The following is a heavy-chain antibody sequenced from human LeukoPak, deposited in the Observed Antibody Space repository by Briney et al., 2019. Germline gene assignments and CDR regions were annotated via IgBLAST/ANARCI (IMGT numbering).Heavy chain of an antibody. Sequence: GRSLRLSCAASGFTFSSYSMNWVRQAPGKGLEWVSSISSSSSYIYYADSVKGRFTISRDNAKNSLYLQMNSLRAEDTAVYYCARELGGGETYYYDSSGYPEGAFDIWGQGTMVTVSS. J-gene: IGHJ3*02. CDR1: GFTFSSYS. CDR3: ARELGGGETYYYDSSGYPEGAFDI. CDR2: ISSSSSYI. V-gene: IGHV3-21*01. D-gene: IGHD3-22*01.